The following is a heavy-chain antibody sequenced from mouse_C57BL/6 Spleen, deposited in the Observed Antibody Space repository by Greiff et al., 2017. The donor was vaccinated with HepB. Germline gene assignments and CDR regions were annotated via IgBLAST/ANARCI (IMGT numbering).Heavy chain of an antibody. CDR2: INPNNGGT. CDR3: ARTPPHWYFDV. V-gene: IGHV1-26*01. Sequence: EVQLQQSGPELVKPGASVKISCKASGYTFTDYYMNWVKQSHGKSLEWIGDINPNNGGTSYNQKFKGKATLTVDKSSSTAYMELRSLTSEDSAVYYCARTPPHWYFDVWGTGTTVTVSS. CDR1: GYTFTDYY. J-gene: IGHJ1*03.